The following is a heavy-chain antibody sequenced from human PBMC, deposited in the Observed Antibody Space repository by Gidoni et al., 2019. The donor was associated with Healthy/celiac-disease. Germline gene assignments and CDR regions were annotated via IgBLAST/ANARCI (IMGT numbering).Heavy chain of an antibody. CDR3: ARSVTMIVVVIDAFDI. D-gene: IGHD3-22*01. J-gene: IGHJ3*02. V-gene: IGHV1-69*01. CDR1: GGTFSSYA. Sequence: QVQLVQSGSGVKKPGSSVKVSCKASGGTFSSYAISVVRQAPGQGLEWMGGISPIFGTSDYAQKFQGRVTITADESTSTAYMELSSLRSEDTAVYYCARSVTMIVVVIDAFDIWGQGTMVTVSS. CDR2: ISPIFGTS.